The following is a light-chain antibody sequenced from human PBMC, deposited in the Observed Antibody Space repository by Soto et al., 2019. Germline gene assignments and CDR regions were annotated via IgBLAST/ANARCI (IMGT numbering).Light chain of an antibody. V-gene: IGKV2-28*01. CDR1: QSLLHSNGYNY. CDR2: LGS. CDR3: MQALQNLSCT. Sequence: DIVMTQSPLSLPVTPGEPASISCRSSQSLLHSNGYNYLDWYLQKPGQSPQLLIYLGSNRASGVPDRFSGSGSGTDFTLKISRVEAEDVGVYYCMQALQNLSCTVGPGTKVDSK. J-gene: IGKJ3*01.